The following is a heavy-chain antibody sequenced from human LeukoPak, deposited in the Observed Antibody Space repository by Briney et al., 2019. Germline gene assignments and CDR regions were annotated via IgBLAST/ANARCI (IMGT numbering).Heavy chain of an antibody. Sequence: PSETLSLTCSVSGGSITNYYWTWIRQSPEKGLEGLGYIHYTGNTNYNPSLKSRIAISVDASKNLFSLRLRSVTAADTAMYYCARQFESLRSVAYDLWGQGAMVIVSS. J-gene: IGHJ3*01. CDR2: IHYTGNT. CDR3: ARQFESLRSVAYDL. V-gene: IGHV4-59*01. D-gene: IGHD4-17*01. CDR1: GGSITNYY.